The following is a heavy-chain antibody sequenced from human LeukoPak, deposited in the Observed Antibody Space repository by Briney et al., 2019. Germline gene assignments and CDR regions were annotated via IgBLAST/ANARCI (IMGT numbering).Heavy chain of an antibody. CDR3: AKSVSGSYVNGMYV. D-gene: IGHD3-10*01. Sequence: GGSLILSCAASGSTFTIYAIHRVRQAPGEGLEWVGAISYDGSNKYYGDPVRGRFTISRDNSKNTLYLQMNSLRAEDTAVYYCAKSVSGSYVNGMYVWGQGTTVIVSS. V-gene: IGHV3-30*18. CDR1: GSTFTIYA. J-gene: IGHJ6*02. CDR2: ISYDGSNK.